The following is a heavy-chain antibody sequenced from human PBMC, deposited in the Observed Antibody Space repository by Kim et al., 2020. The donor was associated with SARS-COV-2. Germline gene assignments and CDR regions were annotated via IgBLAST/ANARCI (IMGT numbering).Heavy chain of an antibody. CDR2: IYSGGST. D-gene: IGHD4-17*01. V-gene: IGHV3-66*02. Sequence: GGSLRLSCAASGFTVSSNYMSWVRQAPGKGLEWVSVIYSGGSTYYADSVKGRFTISRDNSKNTLYLQMNSLRAEDTAVYYCARGHDYGDYRNWFDPWGQGTLVTVSS. J-gene: IGHJ5*02. CDR3: ARGHDYGDYRNWFDP. CDR1: GFTVSSNY.